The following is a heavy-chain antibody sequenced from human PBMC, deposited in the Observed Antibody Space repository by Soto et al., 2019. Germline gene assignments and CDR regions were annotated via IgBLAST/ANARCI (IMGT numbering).Heavy chain of an antibody. V-gene: IGHV3-33*01. J-gene: IGHJ6*03. D-gene: IGHD3-10*01. CDR2: IWNDGSNK. Sequence: QVQLVESGGGVVQPGRSLRLSCGASGFTFRSYGMHWVRQAPGKGLEWVAVIWNDGSNKNYADSAKGRFTISRDNSNSTLHLQMNSLRAEDTALYYCARRGYYYMDVWGKGTTVTVSS. CDR1: GFTFRSYG. CDR3: ARRGYYYMDV.